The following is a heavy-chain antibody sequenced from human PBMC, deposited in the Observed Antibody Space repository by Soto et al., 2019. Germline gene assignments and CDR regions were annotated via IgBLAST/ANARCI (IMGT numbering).Heavy chain of an antibody. Sequence: EVQLVESGGGLVKPGGFLRLSCAASGFTFNTYAMNWVRQAPGKGLEWVSSITASSAYIYYADSVRGRITISRDNTKNSLFLQMHSLRAVDTAVYYCVRSGTARLLRHSWFDTWGQGTLVTVSS. J-gene: IGHJ5*02. CDR1: GFTFNTYA. CDR3: VRSGTARLLRHSWFDT. V-gene: IGHV3-21*01. D-gene: IGHD2-21*01. CDR2: ITASSAYI.